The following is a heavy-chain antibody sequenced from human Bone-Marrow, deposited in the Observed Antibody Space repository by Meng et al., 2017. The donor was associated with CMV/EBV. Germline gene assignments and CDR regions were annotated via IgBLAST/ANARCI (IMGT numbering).Heavy chain of an antibody. CDR1: GYTFTSYY. Sequence: ASVQVSCKASGYTFTSYYMHWVRQAPGQGLEWMGIINPSGGSTIYAQKFQGRVTMTRDTSTSTVYMELSSMRSEDTAVYYCARVGATGLVYFDYWGQGTLVTVSS. CDR2: INPSGGST. CDR3: ARVGATGLVYFDY. J-gene: IGHJ4*02. V-gene: IGHV1-46*01. D-gene: IGHD1-26*01.